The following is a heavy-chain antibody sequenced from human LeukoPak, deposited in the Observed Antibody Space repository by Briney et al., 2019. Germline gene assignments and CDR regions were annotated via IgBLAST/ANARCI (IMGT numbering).Heavy chain of an antibody. J-gene: IGHJ3*02. CDR2: IYYSGST. D-gene: IGHD5-12*01. CDR3: ARDIVATNGGAFDI. V-gene: IGHV4-59*01. CDR1: GGSISSYY. Sequence: SETLSLTCTVSGGSISSYYWSWIWQPPGTGLEWIGYIYYSGSTDYNPSLKSRVTISVDTSRNHFSLKLSSVTAADTAVYYCARDIVATNGGAFDIWGQGTMVTVSS.